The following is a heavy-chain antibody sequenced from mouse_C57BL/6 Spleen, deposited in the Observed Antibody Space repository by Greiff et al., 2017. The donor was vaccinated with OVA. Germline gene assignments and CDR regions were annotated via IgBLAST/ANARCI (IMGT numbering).Heavy chain of an antibody. J-gene: IGHJ2*01. D-gene: IGHD1-1*01. CDR1: GYTFTSYW. CDR3: TRGYYGSPPYFDY. Sequence: EVQLKQSGTVLARPGASVKMSCKTSGYTFTSYWMHWVKQRPGQGLEWIGAIYPGNSDTSYNQKFKGKAKLTAVTSASTAYMELSSLTNEDSAVYYCTRGYYGSPPYFDYWGQGTTLTVSS. CDR2: IYPGNSDT. V-gene: IGHV1-5*01.